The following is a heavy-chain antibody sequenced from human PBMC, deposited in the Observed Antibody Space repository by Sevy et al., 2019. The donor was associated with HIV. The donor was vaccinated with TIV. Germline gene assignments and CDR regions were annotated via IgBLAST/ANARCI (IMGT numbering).Heavy chain of an antibody. J-gene: IGHJ5*02. CDR1: GYTFTGYY. D-gene: IGHD3-10*01. CDR2: INPNSGGT. Sequence: ASVKVSCKASGYTFTGYYMHWVRQAPGQGLEWMGWINPNSGGTNYAQKFQGRVTMTRDTSISTAYMELSRLRSDDTAVYYCARVESFGELGNWVDPWGQGTLVTVSS. CDR3: ARVESFGELGNWVDP. V-gene: IGHV1-2*02.